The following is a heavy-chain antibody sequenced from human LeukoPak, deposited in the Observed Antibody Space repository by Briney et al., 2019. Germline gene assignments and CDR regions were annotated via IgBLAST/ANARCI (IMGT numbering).Heavy chain of an antibody. CDR1: GFTFSSYG. CDR3: AKGTTVVTPGVLET. Sequence: PGGSLRLSCAASGFTFSSYGMSWVRQAPGEGLEWVSAISGSGGSTYYADSVKGRFTISRDNSKNTLYLQMNSLRAEDTAVYYCAKGTTVVTPGVLETWGQGTLVTVSS. J-gene: IGHJ5*02. CDR2: ISGSGGST. V-gene: IGHV3-23*01. D-gene: IGHD4-23*01.